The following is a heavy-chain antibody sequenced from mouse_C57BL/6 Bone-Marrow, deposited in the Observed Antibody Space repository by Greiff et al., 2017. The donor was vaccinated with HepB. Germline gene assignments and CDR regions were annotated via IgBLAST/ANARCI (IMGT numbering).Heavy chain of an antibody. D-gene: IGHD2-1*01. V-gene: IGHV5-4*01. CDR1: GFTFSSYA. CDR3: ARDPLWYPYYYAMDY. J-gene: IGHJ4*01. Sequence: EVMLVESGGGLVKPGGSLKLSCAASGFTFSSYAMSWVRQTPEKRLEWVATISDGGSYTYYPDNVKGRFTISRDNAKNNLYLQMSHLKSEDTAMYYCARDPLWYPYYYAMDYWGQGTSVTVSS. CDR2: ISDGGSYT.